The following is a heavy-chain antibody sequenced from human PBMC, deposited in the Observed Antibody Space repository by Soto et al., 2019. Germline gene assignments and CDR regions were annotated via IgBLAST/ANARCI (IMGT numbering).Heavy chain of an antibody. D-gene: IGHD2-21*01. CDR3: ARLRIATNNYKWFDP. V-gene: IGHV4-31*03. CDR2: IYVTGAV. J-gene: IGHJ5*02. CDR1: GAAHNSGSYY. Sequence: SETLSLTCSVSGAAHNSGSYYWSWIRQVPGKGLEWIGHIYVTGAVDYNPSLRDRITISQDTSERQFSLNLRLVTAADTAVYYCARLRIATNNYKWFDPWGQGTLVTVSS.